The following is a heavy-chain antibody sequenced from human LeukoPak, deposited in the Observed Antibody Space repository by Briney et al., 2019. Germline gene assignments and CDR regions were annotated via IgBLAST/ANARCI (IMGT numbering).Heavy chain of an antibody. CDR1: GFTFTSYW. Sequence: GGSLRLSCAASGFTFTSYWMSWVRQAPGKGLEWVSVIYSGGSTYYADSVKGRFTISRDNSKNTLYLQMNSLRAEDTAVYYCARVMLSWGLIKSNDAFDIWGQGTMVTVSS. J-gene: IGHJ3*02. V-gene: IGHV3-66*01. CDR2: IYSGGST. D-gene: IGHD3-10*01. CDR3: ARVMLSWGLIKSNDAFDI.